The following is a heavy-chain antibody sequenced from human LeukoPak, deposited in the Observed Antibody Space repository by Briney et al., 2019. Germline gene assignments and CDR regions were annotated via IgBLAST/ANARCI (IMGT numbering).Heavy chain of an antibody. D-gene: IGHD6-13*01. CDR2: IWYDGSNK. CDR3: AKGPGAAGN. J-gene: IGHJ4*02. CDR1: GFTFSSYG. Sequence: PGRSLRLSCAASGFTFSSYGMHWVRQAPGKGLEWVAVIWYDGSNKYYADSVKGRFTISRDNSKNTLYLQMNSLRAEDTAVYYCAKGPGAAGNWGQGTLVTVSS. V-gene: IGHV3-33*06.